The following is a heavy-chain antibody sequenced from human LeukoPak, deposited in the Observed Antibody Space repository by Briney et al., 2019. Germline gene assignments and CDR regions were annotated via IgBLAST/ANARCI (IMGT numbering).Heavy chain of an antibody. CDR1: GGSISSGGYF. CDR2: INHSGST. D-gene: IGHD3-10*01. J-gene: IGHJ6*02. CDR3: ARGLMVRGVIHYYYYYYGMDV. V-gene: IGHV4-34*01. Sequence: PSETLSLTCAVSGGSISSGGYFWSWIRQPPGKGLEWIGEINHSGSTNYNPSLKSRVTISVDTSKNQFSLKLSSVTAADTAVYYCARGLMVRGVIHYYYYYYGMDVWGQGTTVTVSS.